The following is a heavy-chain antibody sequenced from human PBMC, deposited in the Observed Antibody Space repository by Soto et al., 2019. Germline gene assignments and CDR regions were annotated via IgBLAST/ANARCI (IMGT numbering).Heavy chain of an antibody. V-gene: IGHV4-59*01. CDR2: IYYSGST. Sequence: SETLSLTCTVSGGSISSYYWSWIRQPPGKGLEWIGYIYYSGSTNYNPSLKSRVTISVDTSKNQFSLKLSSVTAADTAVYYCAREFENSFDYWGQGTLVTVSS. CDR3: AREFENSFDY. J-gene: IGHJ4*02. CDR1: GGSISSYY.